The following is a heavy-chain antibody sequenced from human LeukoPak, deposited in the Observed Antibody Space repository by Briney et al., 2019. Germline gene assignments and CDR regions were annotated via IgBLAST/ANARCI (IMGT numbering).Heavy chain of an antibody. V-gene: IGHV1-18*04. Sequence: GASVKVSCKASGYTFTGYYMHWVRQAPGQGLEWMGWISAYNGNTNYAQKLQGRVTMTTDTSTSTAYMELRSLRSDDTAVYYCARDSRYAVSPFDYWGQGTLVTVSS. CDR2: ISAYNGNT. J-gene: IGHJ4*02. D-gene: IGHD2-8*01. CDR3: ARDSRYAVSPFDY. CDR1: GYTFTGYY.